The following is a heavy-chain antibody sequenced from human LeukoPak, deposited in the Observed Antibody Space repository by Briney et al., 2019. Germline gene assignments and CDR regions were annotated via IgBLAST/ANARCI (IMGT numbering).Heavy chain of an antibody. J-gene: IGHJ5*02. D-gene: IGHD2-2*01. Sequence: SETLSLTXTVSGYSISSGYYWGWIRQPPGKGLEWIGSIYHSGSTYYNPSLKSRVTISVDTSKNQFSLKLSSVTAADTAVYYCARVGVVPAAWGNWFDPWGQGTLVTVSS. CDR2: IYHSGST. V-gene: IGHV4-38-2*02. CDR1: GYSISSGYY. CDR3: ARVGVVPAAWGNWFDP.